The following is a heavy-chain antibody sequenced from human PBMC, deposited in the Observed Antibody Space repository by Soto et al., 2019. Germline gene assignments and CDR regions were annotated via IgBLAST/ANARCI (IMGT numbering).Heavy chain of an antibody. D-gene: IGHD3-10*01. CDR3: ARHPDLYGSGTFDAFDI. CDR2: IYPGDSDT. V-gene: IGHV5-51*01. CDR1: GYSFTSYW. J-gene: IGHJ3*02. Sequence: PGESLKISCKGSGYSFTSYWIGWVRQMRGKGLEWMGIIYPGDSDTRYSPSFQGQVTISADKSISTAYLQWSSLKASDTAMYYCARHPDLYGSGTFDAFDIWGQGTMVTVSS.